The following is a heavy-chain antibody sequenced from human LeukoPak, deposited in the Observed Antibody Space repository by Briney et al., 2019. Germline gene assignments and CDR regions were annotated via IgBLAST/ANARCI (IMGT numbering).Heavy chain of an antibody. CDR3: ARVGRSGWTVDY. V-gene: IGHV3-48*04. CDR2: ISSRSSNI. D-gene: IGHD6-19*01. Sequence: GGSLRLSCAASGFDFSTYSIDWVRQAPGKGLGWVSYISSRSSNIYHADSVKGRFTISRDNAKNSLHMQMNSLRAEDTAVYYCARVGRSGWTVDYWGQGTLVTVSS. CDR1: GFDFSTYS. J-gene: IGHJ4*02.